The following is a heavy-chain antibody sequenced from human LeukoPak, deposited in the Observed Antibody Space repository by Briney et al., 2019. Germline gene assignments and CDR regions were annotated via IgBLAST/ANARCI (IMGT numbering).Heavy chain of an antibody. CDR2: IYYSGST. Sequence: SGTLSLTCTVSGGSISSGGYYWSWIRQHPGKGLEWIGYIYYSGSTYYDPSLKSRVTISVDTSKNQFSLKLSSVTAADTAVYYCAREAYDSSAVGAFDIWGQGTMVTVSS. D-gene: IGHD3-22*01. J-gene: IGHJ3*02. CDR1: GGSISSGGYY. V-gene: IGHV4-31*03. CDR3: AREAYDSSAVGAFDI.